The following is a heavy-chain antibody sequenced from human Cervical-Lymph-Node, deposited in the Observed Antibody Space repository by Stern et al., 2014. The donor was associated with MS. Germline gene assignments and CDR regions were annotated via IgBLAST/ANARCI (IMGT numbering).Heavy chain of an antibody. J-gene: IGHJ5*02. Sequence: QVQLQESGPGLVKPSETLSLTCTVSGGSISSSSYYWGWIRQPPGQGLEWIGRIYYSGSTYYTPSLKSRVTISVDTSKNPFFLKLGSVTAADTAVYYCARWAYSSGWYNWFDPWGQGTLVTVSS. V-gene: IGHV4-39*02. CDR2: IYYSGST. CDR1: GGSISSSSYY. D-gene: IGHD3-22*01. CDR3: ARWAYSSGWYNWFDP.